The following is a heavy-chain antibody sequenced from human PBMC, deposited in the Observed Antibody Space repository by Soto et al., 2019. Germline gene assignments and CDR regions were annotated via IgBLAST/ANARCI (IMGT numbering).Heavy chain of an antibody. J-gene: IGHJ4*02. CDR1: GYTFTSYG. CDR3: ARDRSITMVRGVIHHFDY. V-gene: IGHV1-18*01. CDR2: ISAYNGNT. Sequence: ASVKVSCKASGYTFTSYGIIWVRQAPGQGLEWMGWISAYNGNTNYAQKLQGRVTMTTDTSTSTAYMELRSLRSDDTAVYYCARDRSITMVRGVIHHFDYWGQGTLVTVSS. D-gene: IGHD3-10*01.